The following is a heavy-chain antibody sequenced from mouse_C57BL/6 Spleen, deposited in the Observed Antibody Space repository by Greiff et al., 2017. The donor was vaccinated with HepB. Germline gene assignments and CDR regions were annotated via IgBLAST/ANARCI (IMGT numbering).Heavy chain of an antibody. CDR3: ASPSYYYGSSYHFDY. D-gene: IGHD1-1*01. J-gene: IGHJ2*01. V-gene: IGHV1-64*01. CDR2: IHPNSGST. CDR1: GYTFTSYW. Sequence: VQLQQSGAELVKPGASVKLSCKASGYTFTSYWMHWVKQRPGQGLAWIGMIHPNSGSTNYNEKFKSKATLTVDKSSSTAYMQLSSLTSEDSAVYYCASPSYYYGSSYHFDYWGQGTTLTVSS.